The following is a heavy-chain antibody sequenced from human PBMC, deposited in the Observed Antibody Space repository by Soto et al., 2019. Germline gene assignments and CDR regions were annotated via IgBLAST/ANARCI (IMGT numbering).Heavy chain of an antibody. V-gene: IGHV3-33*01. CDR1: GFIFSNYG. CDR2: IWYDGSNK. Sequence: PGGSLRLSCASSGFIFSNYGMHWVRQAPGKGLEWVAVIWYDGSNKYYADSVKGRFTISRDNFKNTLFLQMNSLRAEDTAVYSCARERNFYSNHDSPPDYWGQGTLVTVSS. D-gene: IGHD1-7*01. CDR3: ARERNFYSNHDSPPDY. J-gene: IGHJ4*02.